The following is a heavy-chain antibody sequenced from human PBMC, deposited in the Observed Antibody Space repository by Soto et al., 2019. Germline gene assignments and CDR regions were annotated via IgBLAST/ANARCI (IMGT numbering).Heavy chain of an antibody. V-gene: IGHV3-21*01. D-gene: IGHD6-19*01. CDR3: ARDMRDSSGWGGY. CDR2: ISSSSSYI. J-gene: IGHJ4*02. Sequence: GGSLRLSCAASGFTFSSYSMNWVRQAPGKGLEWVSSISSSSSYIYYADSVKGRFTISRDNAKNSLYLQMNSLRAEDTAVYYCARDMRDSSGWGGYWGQGTLVTVSS. CDR1: GFTFSSYS.